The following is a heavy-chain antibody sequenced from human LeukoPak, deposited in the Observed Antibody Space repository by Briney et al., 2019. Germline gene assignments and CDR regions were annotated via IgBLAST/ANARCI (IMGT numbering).Heavy chain of an antibody. V-gene: IGHV1-2*02. Sequence: ASVKVSCKASGGAFSSYAISWVRQAPGQGLEWMGWINPNSGGTNYAQKFQGRVTMTRDTSISTAYMELSRLRSDDTAVYYCARDVGRGDYFDYWGQGTLVTVSS. J-gene: IGHJ4*02. CDR3: ARDVGRGDYFDY. D-gene: IGHD1-26*01. CDR1: GGAFSSYA. CDR2: INPNSGGT.